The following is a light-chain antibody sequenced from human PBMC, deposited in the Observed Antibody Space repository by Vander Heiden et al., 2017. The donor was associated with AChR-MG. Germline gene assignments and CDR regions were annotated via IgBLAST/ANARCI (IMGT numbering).Light chain of an antibody. J-gene: IGLJ2*01. CDR1: SSDVGGYDS. CDR3: SSYAGANTLV. V-gene: IGLV2-8*01. Sequence: QSALTQPPSASGSPGPSVTISCTGTSSDVGGYDSVSWYQQRPGNAPQLMIFEVTKRPSGVPDRFSGSKSANTAFLNVSRLQAEDEAIYYCSSYAGANTLVFGGGTKLTVL. CDR2: EVT.